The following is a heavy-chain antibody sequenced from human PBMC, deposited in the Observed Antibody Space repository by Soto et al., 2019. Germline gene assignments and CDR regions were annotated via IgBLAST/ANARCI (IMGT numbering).Heavy chain of an antibody. J-gene: IGHJ3*02. CDR3: AKGRSGRYSNAFDI. V-gene: IGHV4-30-2*03. CDR1: GGSISSGGYS. D-gene: IGHD3-10*01. CDR2: IYHSGST. Sequence: SETLSLTCAVSGGSISSGGYSWSWIRQPPGKGLEWIGYIYHSGSTYYNPSLESRVTISVDTSKNQFSLKLSSVTAADTAVYYCAKGRSGRYSNAFDIWGPVTIDTVSS.